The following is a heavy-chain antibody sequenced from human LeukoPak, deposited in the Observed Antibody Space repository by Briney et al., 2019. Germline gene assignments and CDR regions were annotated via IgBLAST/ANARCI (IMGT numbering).Heavy chain of an antibody. V-gene: IGHV3-64*02. J-gene: IGHJ4*02. D-gene: IGHD2-15*01. Sequence: GGSLRLSCAACGVAFSTYTMQWVRQAPGKGLKFVSLITGTGTTTVYADSVKGRFTISRDNSKSTLYLQMGSLRAEDMAVYYCSRERAGYYSDYWGQGTLVTVSS. CDR3: SRERAGYYSDY. CDR2: ITGTGTTT. CDR1: GVAFSTYT.